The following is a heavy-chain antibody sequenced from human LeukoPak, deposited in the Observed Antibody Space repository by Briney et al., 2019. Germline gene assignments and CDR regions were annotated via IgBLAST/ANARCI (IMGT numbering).Heavy chain of an antibody. J-gene: IGHJ4*02. Sequence: GGSLRLSCAASGFTFSSYAMSWVRQAPGKGLEWVSVIYSGGSTYYADSVKGRFTISRDNSKNTLYLQMNSLRAEDTAVYYCASLLGDDFDYWGQGTLVTVSS. CDR3: ASLLGDDFDY. CDR1: GFTFSSYA. V-gene: IGHV3-66*02. CDR2: IYSGGST. D-gene: IGHD2-21*02.